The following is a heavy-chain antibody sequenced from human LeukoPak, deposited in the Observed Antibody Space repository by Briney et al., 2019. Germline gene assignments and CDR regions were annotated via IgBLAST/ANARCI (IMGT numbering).Heavy chain of an antibody. D-gene: IGHD6-19*01. CDR3: ARAGSGWYAVDFDY. V-gene: IGHV7-4-1*02. CDR1: GYTFISYG. Sequence: ASVKVSCKASGYTFISYGISWVRQAPGQGLEWMGWINTNTGNPTYAQGFTGRFVFSLDTSVSTAYLQINSLKAEDTAVYYCARAGSGWYAVDFDYWGQGTLVTVSS. J-gene: IGHJ4*02. CDR2: INTNTGNP.